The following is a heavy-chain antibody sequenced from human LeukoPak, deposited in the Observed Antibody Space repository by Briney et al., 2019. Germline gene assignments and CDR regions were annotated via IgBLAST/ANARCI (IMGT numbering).Heavy chain of an antibody. CDR1: GYTFTGYY. J-gene: IGHJ6*02. Sequence: ASVKVSCKASGYTFTGYYMHWVRQAPGLGLEWMGWINPDSGGTNYAQTFQGRVTMTRDTSISTAYMELSRLRSDDTAVYYCARVPYNWNVAYYYYGMDVWGQGTTVTVS. V-gene: IGHV1-2*02. CDR3: ARVPYNWNVAYYYYGMDV. D-gene: IGHD1-1*01. CDR2: INPDSGGT.